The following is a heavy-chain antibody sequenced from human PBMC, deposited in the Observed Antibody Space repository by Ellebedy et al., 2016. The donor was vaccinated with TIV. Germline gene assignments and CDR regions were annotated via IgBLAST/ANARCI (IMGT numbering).Heavy chain of an antibody. CDR3: ASGQYGSGYFDY. V-gene: IGHV4-34*01. CDR2: INHSGST. Sequence: MPSETLSLTCAVYGGSFSGYYWSWIRQPPGKGLEWIGEINHSGSTNYNPSLKSQVTISVDTSKNQFSLKLSSVTAADTAVYYCASGQYGSGYFDYWGQGTLVTVSS. J-gene: IGHJ4*02. CDR1: GGSFSGYY. D-gene: IGHD3-10*01.